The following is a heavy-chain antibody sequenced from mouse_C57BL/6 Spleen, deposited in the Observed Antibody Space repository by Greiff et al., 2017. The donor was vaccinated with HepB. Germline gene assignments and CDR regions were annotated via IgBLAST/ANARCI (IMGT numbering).Heavy chain of an antibody. D-gene: IGHD2-4*01. V-gene: IGHV5-17*01. CDR3: AKGGFYYDSPYAMDY. CDR1: GFTFSDYG. Sequence: EVQRVESGGGLVKPGGSLKLSCAASGFTFSDYGMHWVRQAPEKGLEWVAYISSGSSTIYYADTVKGRFTISRDNAKNTLFLQMTSLRSEDTAMYYCAKGGFYYDSPYAMDYWGQGTSVTVSS. J-gene: IGHJ4*01. CDR2: ISSGSSTI.